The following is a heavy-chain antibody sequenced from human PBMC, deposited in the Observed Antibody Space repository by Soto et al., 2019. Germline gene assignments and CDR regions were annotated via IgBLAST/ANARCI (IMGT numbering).Heavy chain of an antibody. CDR1: GYTLSRHC. Sequence: GGSVKVSLQASGYTLSRHCFRWVGQAPRQGLEWMGWISAYNGNTNYAQKLQGRVTMTTDTSTSTAYMELRSLRSDDTAVYYCARGYSSSWYNYYYGMDVWGQGTTVTVSS. J-gene: IGHJ6*02. V-gene: IGHV1-18*01. D-gene: IGHD6-13*01. CDR2: ISAYNGNT. CDR3: ARGYSSSWYNYYYGMDV.